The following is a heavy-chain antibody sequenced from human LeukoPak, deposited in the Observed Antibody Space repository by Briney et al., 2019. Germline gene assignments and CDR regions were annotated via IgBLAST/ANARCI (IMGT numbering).Heavy chain of an antibody. J-gene: IGHJ6*02. Sequence: PSETLSLTCAAYGGSFSGYYWSWIRQPPGKGLEWIGEINHRGGTNYNPSLKSRVTISAGTSNNQFSLKLRSVTAADTAVYYCTRAGPNYYYYGLDVWGQGTTVTVSS. CDR2: INHRGGT. D-gene: IGHD3-10*01. CDR1: GGSFSGYY. V-gene: IGHV4-34*01. CDR3: TRAGPNYYYYGLDV.